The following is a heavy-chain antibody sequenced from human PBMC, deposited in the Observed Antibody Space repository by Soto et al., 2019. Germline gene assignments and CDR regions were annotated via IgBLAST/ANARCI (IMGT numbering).Heavy chain of an antibody. D-gene: IGHD1-1*01. Sequence: GASVKVSCKASGYTFTGYYMHWVRQAPGQGLEWMGWINPNSGGTNYAQKFQGRVTMTRDTSISTAYMELSRLRSDDTAVYYCARDSLVWNDLHLPYYYYCMDVSCPGTTVTVSS. CDR1: GYTFTGYY. J-gene: IGHJ6*02. CDR2: INPNSGGT. CDR3: ARDSLVWNDLHLPYYYYCMDV. V-gene: IGHV1-2*02.